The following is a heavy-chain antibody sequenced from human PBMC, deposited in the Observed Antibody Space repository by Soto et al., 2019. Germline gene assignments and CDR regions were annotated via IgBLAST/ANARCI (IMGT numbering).Heavy chain of an antibody. CDR2: IYPCDSDT. CDR1: VYSFTSYC. V-gene: IGHV5-51*01. CDR3: ARSSSSWSRMGGLGYYYGMEV. J-gene: IGHJ6*01. D-gene: IGHD6-13*01. Sequence: GESLKISCKGSVYSFTSYCIGWVRQMPGKGLEWMGIIYPCDSDTRYSPSFQGQVTISADKSISTAYLQWSSLKASDTAMYYCARSSSSWSRMGGLGYYYGMEVWGQGTTVTLSS.